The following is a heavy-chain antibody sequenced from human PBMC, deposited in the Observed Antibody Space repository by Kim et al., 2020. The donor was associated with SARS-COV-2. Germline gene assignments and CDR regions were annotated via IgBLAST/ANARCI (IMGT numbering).Heavy chain of an antibody. CDR3: TTGVRCWFWECPFDY. D-gene: IGHD3-10*01. Sequence: GGSLRLSCAASGFTFSNAWMSWVRQAPGKGLEWVGRIKSKTDGGTTDYAAPVKGRFTISRDDSKNTLYLQMNSLKTEDTAVYYCTTGVRCWFWECPFDYWGQGTLVTVSS. J-gene: IGHJ4*02. V-gene: IGHV3-15*01. CDR1: GFTFSNAW. CDR2: IKSKTDGGTT.